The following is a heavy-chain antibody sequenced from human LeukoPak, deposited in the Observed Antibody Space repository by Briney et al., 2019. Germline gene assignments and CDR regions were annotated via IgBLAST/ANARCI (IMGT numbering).Heavy chain of an antibody. CDR2: IRYDGGDK. Sequence: PGGSLRLSCAASGFIFSIYGMHWVRQAPGKGLEWVAFIRYDGGDKYYADSAKGRFTVSRDNSKNTLYLQMNSLRAEDTAVYYCARLHGHGFDPWGQGTLVTVSS. V-gene: IGHV3-30*02. CDR3: ARLHGHGFDP. D-gene: IGHD4-11*01. CDR1: GFIFSIYG. J-gene: IGHJ5*02.